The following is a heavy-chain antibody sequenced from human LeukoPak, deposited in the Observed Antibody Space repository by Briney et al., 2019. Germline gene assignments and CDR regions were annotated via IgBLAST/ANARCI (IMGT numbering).Heavy chain of an antibody. D-gene: IGHD2-21*02. CDR3: ARRHIVVVTARYDY. Sequence: SETLSLTCAVYGGSFSGYYWSWIRQPPGKGLEWIGKINHSGSTNYNPSLKSRVTISVDTSKNQFSLKLSSVTAADTAVYYCARRHIVVVTARYDYWGQGTLVTVSS. J-gene: IGHJ4*02. V-gene: IGHV4-34*01. CDR1: GGSFSGYY. CDR2: INHSGST.